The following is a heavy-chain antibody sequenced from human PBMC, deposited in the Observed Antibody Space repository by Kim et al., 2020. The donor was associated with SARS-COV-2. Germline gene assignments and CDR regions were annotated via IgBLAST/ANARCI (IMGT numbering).Heavy chain of an antibody. D-gene: IGHD2-15*01. V-gene: IGHV4-39*01. CDR2: IYYSGST. J-gene: IGHJ4*02. CDR3: ARHSSPWLVKLYYFDY. CDR1: GGSISSSSYY. Sequence: SETLSLTCTVSGGSISSSSYYWGWIRQPPGKGLEWIGSIYYSGSTYYNPSLKSRVTISVDTSKNQFSLKLSSVNAADTAVYYCARHSSPWLVKLYYFDYWGQGTLVTVSS.